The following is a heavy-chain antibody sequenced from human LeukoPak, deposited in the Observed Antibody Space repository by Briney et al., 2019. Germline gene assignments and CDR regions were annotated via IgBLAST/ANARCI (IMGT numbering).Heavy chain of an antibody. V-gene: IGHV3-7*01. D-gene: IGHD3/OR15-3a*01. CDR3: VRDLVWDTGRVDY. J-gene: IGHJ4*02. CDR1: GFTFSSYE. CDR2: IKEDGSKK. Sequence: GGSLRLSCAASGFTFSSYEMNWVRQAPRKGLEWLANIKEDGSKKYYVDSVKGRFTISRDNAKNSLFLQMNSLRDEDTATYYCVRDLVWDTGRVDYWGQGTLVTVSS.